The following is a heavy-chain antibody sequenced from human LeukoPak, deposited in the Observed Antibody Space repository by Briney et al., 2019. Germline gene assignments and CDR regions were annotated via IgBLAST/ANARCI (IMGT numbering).Heavy chain of an antibody. Sequence: SQTLSLTCTVSDDSISDYYRGWIRQPPGKGLEWIGYFHNSGTSTYNPSLKSRVTISADTSKNQFSLKLNSLTTADTAVYYCTRGAGWLIDYWGQGTLVTVSS. CDR1: DDSISDYY. J-gene: IGHJ4*02. V-gene: IGHV4-59*01. D-gene: IGHD3-16*01. CDR2: FHNSGTS. CDR3: TRGAGWLIDY.